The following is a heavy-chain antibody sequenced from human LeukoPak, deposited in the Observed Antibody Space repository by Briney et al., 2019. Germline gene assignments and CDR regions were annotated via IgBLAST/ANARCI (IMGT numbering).Heavy chain of an antibody. Sequence: SVKVSCKTSGGTFSSYGISWVRQAPGQGLEWMGGIIPIFATANYAQKFQGRVTITTDESTSTAYMELSSLRSEDTAVYYCASSSRGVHEYSYGGYFDYWGQGTLVTVSP. CDR3: ASSSRGVHEYSYGGYFDY. V-gene: IGHV1-69*05. J-gene: IGHJ4*02. CDR1: GGTFSSYG. D-gene: IGHD5-18*01. CDR2: IIPIFATA.